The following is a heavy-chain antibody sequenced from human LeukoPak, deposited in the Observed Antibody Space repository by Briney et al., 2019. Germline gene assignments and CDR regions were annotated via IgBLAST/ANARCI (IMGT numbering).Heavy chain of an antibody. D-gene: IGHD4-23*01. J-gene: IGHJ6*03. Sequence: SETLSLTCTVSGGSISSYYWSWIRQPAGRGLEWIGRIYTSGSNNYNPSLKSRVTMSVDTSKNQFSLKLSSVTAADTAMYYCAREVADCGGYYYYHYMDVWGKGTTVTISS. V-gene: IGHV4-4*07. CDR2: IYTSGSN. CDR1: GGSISSYY. CDR3: AREVADCGGYYYYHYMDV.